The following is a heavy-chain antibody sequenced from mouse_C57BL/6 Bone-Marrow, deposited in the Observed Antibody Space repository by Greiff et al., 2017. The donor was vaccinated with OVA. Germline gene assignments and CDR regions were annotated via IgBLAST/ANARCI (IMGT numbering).Heavy chain of an antibody. D-gene: IGHD2-1*01. Sequence: QVQLQQSGAELVRPGASVTLSCKASGYTFTDYEMHWVKQTPVHGLEWIGAIDPETGGTAYNQKFKGKAILTADKSSSTAYMELRSLTSEDSAVYYGTREAYGNYLYYFDYWGQGTTLTVSS. CDR2: IDPETGGT. CDR3: TREAYGNYLYYFDY. V-gene: IGHV1-15*01. CDR1: GYTFTDYE. J-gene: IGHJ2*01.